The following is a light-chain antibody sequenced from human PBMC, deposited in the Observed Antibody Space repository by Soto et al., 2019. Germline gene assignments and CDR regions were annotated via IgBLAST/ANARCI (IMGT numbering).Light chain of an antibody. V-gene: IGKV1-39*01. CDR1: QSISSY. J-gene: IGKJ1*01. CDR2: AAS. Sequence: DIQMTQSPSSLSASVGDRVTITCRASQSISSYLNWYQQKPGKAPKLLIYAASSLQSGVPSRFSGSGSGTDFTLTISSLQPEDFATYYCQQIYSIPRPCGHEINLEIK. CDR3: QQIYSIPRP.